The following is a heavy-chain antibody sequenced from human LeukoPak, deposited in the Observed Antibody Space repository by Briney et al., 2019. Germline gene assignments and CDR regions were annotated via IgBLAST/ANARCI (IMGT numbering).Heavy chain of an antibody. V-gene: IGHV1-69*13. J-gene: IGHJ4*02. Sequence: SVKVSCKASGGTFSSYAISWVRQAPGPGLEWMGGIIPIFGTANYAQKFQGRVTTTADESTSTAYMKLSRLRSEDTAVYYWARRAGAYSHPYDYWGQGTLVTVSS. CDR1: GGTFSSYA. CDR3: ARRAGAYSHPYDY. D-gene: IGHD4/OR15-4a*01. CDR2: IIPIFGTA.